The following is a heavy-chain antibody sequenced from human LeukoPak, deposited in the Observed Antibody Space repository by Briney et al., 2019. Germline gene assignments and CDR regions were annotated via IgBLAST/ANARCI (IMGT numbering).Heavy chain of an antibody. J-gene: IGHJ1*01. CDR2: ISSSSSYI. V-gene: IGHV3-21*01. Sequence: GGSLRLSCAASGFTFSSYGLNWVRQAPGKGLEWVSSISSSSSYIYYADSVKGRFTISRDNAKNSLYLQMNSLRAEDTAVYYCASQLKDCSGGSCYYRGYFQHWGQGTLVTVSS. CDR3: ASQLKDCSGGSCYYRGYFQH. D-gene: IGHD2-15*01. CDR1: GFTFSSYG.